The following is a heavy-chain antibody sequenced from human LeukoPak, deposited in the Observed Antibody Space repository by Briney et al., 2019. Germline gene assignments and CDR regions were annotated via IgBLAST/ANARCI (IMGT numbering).Heavy chain of an antibody. J-gene: IGHJ4*02. V-gene: IGHV5-51*01. D-gene: IGHD2-2*01. Sequence: GESLKISCKGSGYSFTSYWIGWVRQMPGKGLEWMGIIYPGDSDTRYSPSFQGQVTISVDKSIITAYPQWSSLKASDTAMYYCARPIHCSTTSCSFDYRGQGTLVTVSS. CDR3: ARPIHCSTTSCSFDY. CDR2: IYPGDSDT. CDR1: GYSFTSYW.